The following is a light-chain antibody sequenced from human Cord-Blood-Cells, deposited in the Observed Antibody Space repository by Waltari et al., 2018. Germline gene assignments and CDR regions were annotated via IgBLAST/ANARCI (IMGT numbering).Light chain of an antibody. J-gene: IGKJ5*01. CDR3: QQSYSTIT. CDR1: QSISSY. CDR2: AAS. Sequence: DIQMTQSPSSLSASVGERVTITCRASQSISSYLNWYQQKPGKAPKLLIYAASSLQSGVPSRFSGSGSGTDFTITISSLQPEDFATYYCQQSYSTITFGQGTRLEIK. V-gene: IGKV1-39*01.